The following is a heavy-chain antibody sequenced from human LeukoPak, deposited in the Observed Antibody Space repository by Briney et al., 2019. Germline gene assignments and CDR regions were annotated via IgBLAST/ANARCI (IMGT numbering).Heavy chain of an antibody. CDR2: ISAYNGNT. CDR1: GYTFISYG. D-gene: IGHD3-10*01. CDR3: ARDSVDGSGTYYNDSPDY. V-gene: IGHV1-18*01. Sequence: GASVKVSCKASGYTFISYGISWVRQAPGQGLEWMAWISAYNGNTDYAQNLRGRVTMTTDTSTSTAYMELRSLRSDDTAVYYCARDSVDGSGTYYNDSPDYWGQGTLVTVSS. J-gene: IGHJ4*02.